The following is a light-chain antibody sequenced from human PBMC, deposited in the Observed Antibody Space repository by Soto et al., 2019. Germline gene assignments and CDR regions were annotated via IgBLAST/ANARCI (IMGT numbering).Light chain of an antibody. CDR3: QQYNGYSTWT. Sequence: DIHLTQSPSTLSASVGDRVTITCRASQSVSIWLAWYRQKPGKAPEVLVWDASSLQRGVPSRFSGSGSGTEFTLTISSLQPDDFATYYCQQYNGYSTWTFGQGTKVEIK. CDR1: QSVSIW. J-gene: IGKJ1*01. V-gene: IGKV1-5*01. CDR2: DAS.